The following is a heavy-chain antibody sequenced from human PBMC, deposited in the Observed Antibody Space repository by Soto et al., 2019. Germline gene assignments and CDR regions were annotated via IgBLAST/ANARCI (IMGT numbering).Heavy chain of an antibody. CDR3: ARRYCSGGSCSTRGYYYYGMDV. J-gene: IGHJ6*02. V-gene: IGHV1-8*01. Sequence: ASVKVSCKASGYTFTSYDINWVRQATGQGLEWMGWMNPNSGNTGYAQKFQGRVTMTRNTSISTAYMELSSLRSEDTAVYYCARRYCSGGSCSTRGYYYYGMDVWGQGTTVTVSS. D-gene: IGHD2-15*01. CDR2: MNPNSGNT. CDR1: GYTFTSYD.